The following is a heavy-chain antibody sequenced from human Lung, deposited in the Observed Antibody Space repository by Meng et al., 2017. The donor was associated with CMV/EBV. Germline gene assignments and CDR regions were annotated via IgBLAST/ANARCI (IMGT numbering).Heavy chain of an antibody. J-gene: IGHJ3*02. CDR2: IKQDGSEK. CDR3: ARDRGALDI. Sequence: SCAASGFTFSYFWMSWVRQAPGKGLEWVANIKQDGSEKYYVDSVEGRFTISRDNAKNSLYLQMNSLRTEDTAVYYCARDRGALDIWGQGTVVTVSS. CDR1: GFTFSYFW. V-gene: IGHV3-7*01. D-gene: IGHD3-10*01.